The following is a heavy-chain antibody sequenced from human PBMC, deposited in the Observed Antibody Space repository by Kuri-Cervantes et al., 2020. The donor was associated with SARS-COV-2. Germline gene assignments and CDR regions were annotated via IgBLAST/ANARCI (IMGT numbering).Heavy chain of an antibody. V-gene: IGHV3-7*01. CDR1: GFTFSSYW. CDR3: ARDRYSGSYVRRWFDY. Sequence: GESLKISCAASGFTFSSYWMSWVRRAPGKGLEWVANIKQDGSEKYYVDSVKGRFTISRDNAKNSLYLQMNSLRAEDTAVYYCARDRYSGSYVRRWFDYWGQGTLVTVSS. D-gene: IGHD1-26*01. J-gene: IGHJ5*01. CDR2: IKQDGSEK.